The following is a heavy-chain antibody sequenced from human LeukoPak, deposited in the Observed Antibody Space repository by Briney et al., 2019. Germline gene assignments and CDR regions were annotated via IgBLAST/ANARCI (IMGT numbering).Heavy chain of an antibody. V-gene: IGHV3-23*01. CDR1: GFTFSSYA. J-gene: IGHJ6*02. CDR3: AKCARSSWSPFGDYYYYYGMDV. Sequence: PGGSLRLSCAASGFTFSSYAMSWVRPAPGKGPGWVSAFSGSGGSTYYADSVKGRFTISRDNSKNTLYLQMNSLRAEDTAVYYCAKCARSSWSPFGDYYYYYGMDVWGPGTTVTVS. D-gene: IGHD6-13*01. CDR2: FSGSGGST.